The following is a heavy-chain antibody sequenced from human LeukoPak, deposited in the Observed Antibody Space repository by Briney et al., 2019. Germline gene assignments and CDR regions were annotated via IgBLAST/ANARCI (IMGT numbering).Heavy chain of an antibody. CDR1: GFTFSSFG. V-gene: IGHV3-30*18. CDR3: AKATNSGWYYFDC. CDR2: ISFDGSNK. J-gene: IGHJ4*02. Sequence: PGRSLRLSCAASGFTFSSFGMHWVRQAPGKGLEWVAVISFDGSNKYYADSVKGRFTTSRDNSKNTLDLQMNSLRAEDTAVYYCAKATNSGWYYFDCWGQGTLVTVSP. D-gene: IGHD6-19*01.